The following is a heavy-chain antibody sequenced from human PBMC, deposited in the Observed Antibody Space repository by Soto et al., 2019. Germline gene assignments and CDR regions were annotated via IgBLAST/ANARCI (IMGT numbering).Heavy chain of an antibody. CDR2: VYPGDSDT. V-gene: IGHV5-51*01. CDR3: ARIPVDTSMIYWFGP. J-gene: IGHJ5*01. D-gene: IGHD5-18*01. CDR1: GYSFTSLW. Sequence: GESLKISCQGSGYSFTSLWIAWVRQMPGKGREWMGIVYPGDSDTRYSPSFQGQVTISADKSISTAYLQWSSLKASDTAVYYCARIPVDTSMIYWFGPWGQGTMFTVSS.